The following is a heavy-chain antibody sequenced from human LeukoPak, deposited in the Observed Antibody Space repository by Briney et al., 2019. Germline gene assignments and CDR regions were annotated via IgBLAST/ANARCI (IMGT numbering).Heavy chain of an antibody. D-gene: IGHD3-3*01. J-gene: IGHJ5*02. Sequence: PSETLSLTCTVSGGSISSSSYYWGWIRQPPGKGLEWIGSIYYSGRTYYNPYLKSRVTISVDTSKNQFSLKLSPVTAADTAVYYCARGPPDYDFWSGCFDPWGQGTLVTVSS. CDR2: IYYSGRT. V-gene: IGHV4-39*07. CDR1: GGSISSSSYY. CDR3: ARGPPDYDFWSGCFDP.